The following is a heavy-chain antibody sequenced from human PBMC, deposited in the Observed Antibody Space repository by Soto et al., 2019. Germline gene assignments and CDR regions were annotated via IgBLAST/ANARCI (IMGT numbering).Heavy chain of an antibody. CDR3: ARQGGDILTGYSEVPFDY. CDR2: IYYTGST. D-gene: IGHD3-9*01. J-gene: IGHJ4*02. CDR1: GGSISSYY. Sequence: ETLSLTCTVSGGSISSYYWNWIRQPPGKGLEWIGYIYYTGSTNYNPSLKSRVTISVDTSKNQFSLKLSSVTAADTAVYYCARQGGDILTGYSEVPFDYWGQGTLVTVSS. V-gene: IGHV4-59*08.